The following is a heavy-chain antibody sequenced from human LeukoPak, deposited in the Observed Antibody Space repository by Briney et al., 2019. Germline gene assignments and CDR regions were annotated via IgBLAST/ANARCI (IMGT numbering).Heavy chain of an antibody. CDR2: INPNSGGT. CDR3: ARDERYDSSGYPFDY. CDR1: GYTFTGYF. J-gene: IGHJ4*02. Sequence: ASVKVSCKASGYTFTGYFVHWVRQAPGQGLEWMGWINPNSGGTNYAQKFQGRVTMTRDTSISTAYMELSRLRSDDTAVYYCARDERYDSSGYPFDYWGQGTLVTVSS. D-gene: IGHD3-22*01. V-gene: IGHV1-2*02.